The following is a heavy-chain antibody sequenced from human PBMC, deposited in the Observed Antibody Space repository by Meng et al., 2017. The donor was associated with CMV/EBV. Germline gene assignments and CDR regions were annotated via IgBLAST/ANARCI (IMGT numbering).Heavy chain of an antibody. CDR1: GGYFSGHY. V-gene: IGHV4-34*01. CDR3: ARGLKRGTSVVVPAARIGGFDF. J-gene: IGHJ4*02. D-gene: IGHD2-2*01. Sequence: SETLSLTCAVYGGYFSGHYWSWIRQPPGKGLEWIGEINHSGGTSYSPSLKSRVTMSVDTYKKQFSLKLNSVTAADTAVYYCARGLKRGTSVVVPAARIGGFDFWGQGTPVTVSS. CDR2: INHSGGT.